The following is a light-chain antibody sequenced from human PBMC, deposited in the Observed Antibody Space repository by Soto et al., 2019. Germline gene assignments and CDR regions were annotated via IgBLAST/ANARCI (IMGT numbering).Light chain of an antibody. J-gene: IGKJ3*01. CDR1: QGISSA. CDR2: DAS. CDR3: QQFNSYPFT. Sequence: AIQLTQSPSSLSASVGDRVTITCRASQGISSALAWYQQKPGKAPKLLIYDASSLESGDPSRFSGSGSGTDFTLNISSLQHEDFATYYCQQFNSYPFTFGPGTKVDIK. V-gene: IGKV1-13*02.